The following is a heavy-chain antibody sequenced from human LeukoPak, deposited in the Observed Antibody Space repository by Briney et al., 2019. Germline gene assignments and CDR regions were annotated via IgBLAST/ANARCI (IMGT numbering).Heavy chain of an antibody. CDR2: ISPYNGNT. CDR1: GYTFNTYG. Sequence: ASVKVSCKTSGYTFNTYGITWVRQAPGQGLEWMGWISPYNGNTSYAQKFQARVTMTTDTSTSTAYMELRSLRSDDTAVYYCARGTSYYYGSPSDYWGQGTLVTVSS. CDR3: ARGTSYYYGSPSDY. D-gene: IGHD3-10*01. V-gene: IGHV1-18*01. J-gene: IGHJ4*02.